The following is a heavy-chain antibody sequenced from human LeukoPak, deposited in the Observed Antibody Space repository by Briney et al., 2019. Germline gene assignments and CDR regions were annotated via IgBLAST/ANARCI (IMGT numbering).Heavy chain of an antibody. D-gene: IGHD5-24*01. CDR1: GGSISSYC. CDR2: IYYSGST. J-gene: IGHJ3*02. CDR3: AGRLWRRDGYNLSAFDI. Sequence: SETLSLTCSVSGGSISSYCWNWIRQPPGKGLEWIGYIYYSGSTNYNPSLKSGVTISVDTSKNQFSLKLSSVTAADTAVYYCAGRLWRRDGYNLSAFDIWGQGTMVTVSS. V-gene: IGHV4-59*01.